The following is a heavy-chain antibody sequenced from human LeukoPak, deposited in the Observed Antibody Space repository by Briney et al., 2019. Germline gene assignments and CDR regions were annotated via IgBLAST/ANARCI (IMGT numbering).Heavy chain of an antibody. CDR1: GFTLSTYS. Sequence: GGSLRLSCAASGFTLSTYSMNWVRHAPGRGLEWVSYIGSSSSTIYYADSVKGRLTISRDNAKNSLYLQMNSLRDEDTAVYYCARRGSGSHDASDIWGQGTMVTVSS. CDR2: IGSSSSTI. V-gene: IGHV3-48*02. CDR3: ARRGSGSHDASDI. D-gene: IGHD3-10*01. J-gene: IGHJ3*02.